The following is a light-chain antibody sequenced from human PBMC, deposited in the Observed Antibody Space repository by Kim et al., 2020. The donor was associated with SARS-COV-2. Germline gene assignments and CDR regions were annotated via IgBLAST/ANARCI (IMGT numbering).Light chain of an antibody. Sequence: DIQMTQSPSSVSASFGDRVIITCRASQDITNWVTWYQQKPGKAPKVLIYAAFSLESGVPSRFSGSGSGTDYTLTISSLQPEDFAIYYCQQTSSLPLTFGGGTKVDIK. V-gene: IGKV1-12*01. CDR3: QQTSSLPLT. CDR2: AAF. CDR1: QDITNW. J-gene: IGKJ4*01.